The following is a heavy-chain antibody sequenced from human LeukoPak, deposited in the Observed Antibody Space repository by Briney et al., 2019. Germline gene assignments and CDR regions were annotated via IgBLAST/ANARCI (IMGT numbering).Heavy chain of an antibody. CDR3: ARYSSSWYDPIDY. D-gene: IGHD6-13*01. Sequence: GGPLRLSCAASGFHFSSYWMLWVRPAPGKGLVWVSRINSDGSSTSYADSVKGRFTISKDNVKNTLYLQMNSVRAEDTAVYYCARYSSSWYDPIDYWGQGTLVTVSS. J-gene: IGHJ4*02. CDR1: GFHFSSYW. CDR2: INSDGSST. V-gene: IGHV3-74*01.